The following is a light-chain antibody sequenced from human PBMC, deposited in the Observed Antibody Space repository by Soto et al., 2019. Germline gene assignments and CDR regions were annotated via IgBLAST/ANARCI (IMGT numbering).Light chain of an antibody. CDR1: SSNIGAGYN. CDR3: QSYDSSLSGYV. Sequence: QSVLTQPPSVSGAPGQRVTLSGTGTSSNIGAGYNVHWYQQLPGAAPKLLIYGNPNRPSGVPDRFSGSKSGTSASLAITGLQAEDEADYYCQSYDSSLSGYVFGAGTKLTVL. CDR2: GNP. V-gene: IGLV1-40*01. J-gene: IGLJ1*01.